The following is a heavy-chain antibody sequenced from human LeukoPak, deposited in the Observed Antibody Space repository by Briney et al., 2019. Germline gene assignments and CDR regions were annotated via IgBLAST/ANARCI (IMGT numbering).Heavy chain of an antibody. CDR2: MSPNSGNT. CDR1: GYTFTSYD. Sequence: ASVKVSCKASGYTFTSYDINWVRQATEQGLEWMGWMSPNSGNTGYAQKFQGRVTMTRDTSITTAYVELSNLRSEDTAVYYCVRAPPNWGFNFWGQGTLVTVSS. D-gene: IGHD1-1*01. V-gene: IGHV1-8*01. CDR3: VRAPPNWGFNF. J-gene: IGHJ5*01.